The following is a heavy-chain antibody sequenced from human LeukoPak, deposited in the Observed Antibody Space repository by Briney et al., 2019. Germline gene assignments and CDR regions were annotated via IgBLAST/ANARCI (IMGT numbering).Heavy chain of an antibody. CDR3: ARGRGGWYFDY. CDR1: GFTVSSYY. J-gene: IGHJ4*02. V-gene: IGHV3-53*01. Sequence: GGSLRLSCAASGFTVSSYYMNWVRQAPGQGLEWVSVFYSGGGTSYADSVKGRFTISRDNSKNTLYLQMNVLRAEDTAVYYCARGRGGWYFDYWGQGTLVTVSS. D-gene: IGHD6-19*01. CDR2: FYSGGGT.